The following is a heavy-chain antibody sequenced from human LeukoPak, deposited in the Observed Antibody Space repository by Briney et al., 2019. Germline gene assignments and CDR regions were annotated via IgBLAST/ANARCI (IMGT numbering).Heavy chain of an antibody. CDR2: ITPFNGNT. CDR1: GYTFTYRY. CDR3: ARDTSGLEGSYNFQH. D-gene: IGHD1-26*01. J-gene: IGHJ1*01. Sequence: SVKVSCKASGYTFTYRYLHWVRQAPGQALEWMGWITPFNGNTNYAQKFQGRVTMTRDTSTSTVYMELSSLRSEDTAVYYCARDTSGLEGSYNFQHWGQGTLVTVSS. V-gene: IGHV1-45*02.